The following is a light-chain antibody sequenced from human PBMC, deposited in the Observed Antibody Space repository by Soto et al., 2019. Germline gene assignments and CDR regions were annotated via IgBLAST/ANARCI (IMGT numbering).Light chain of an antibody. CDR3: SSYVGSNAGYV. CDR1: SSDVGGYDY. CDR2: ELN. J-gene: IGLJ1*01. Sequence: QSALTQPLSASGSPGQSVTISCTGTSSDVGGYDYVSWYQQHPGKAPKLMIYELNKRPSGVPDRFSGSKSGNTASLTVSGLQAEDEADYYCSSYVGSNAGYVFGTATKVTV. V-gene: IGLV2-8*01.